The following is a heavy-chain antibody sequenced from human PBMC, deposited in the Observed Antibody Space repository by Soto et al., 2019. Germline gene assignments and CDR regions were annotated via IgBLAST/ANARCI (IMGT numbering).Heavy chain of an antibody. Sequence: ASVKVSCKASGYTFTSYAMHWVRQAPGQRLEWMGWINAGNGNTKYSQKFQGRVTITRDTSASTAYMELSSLRSEDTAVYYCARERGIGGLGESLYHYYYYGMDVWGQGTTVTVSS. CDR2: INAGNGNT. D-gene: IGHD3-16*01. J-gene: IGHJ6*02. V-gene: IGHV1-3*01. CDR3: ARERGIGGLGESLYHYYYYGMDV. CDR1: GYTFTSYA.